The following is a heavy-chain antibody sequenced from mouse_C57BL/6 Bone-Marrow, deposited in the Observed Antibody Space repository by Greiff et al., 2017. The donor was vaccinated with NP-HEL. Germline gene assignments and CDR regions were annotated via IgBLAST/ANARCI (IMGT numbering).Heavy chain of an antibody. CDR2: ISNGGGST. V-gene: IGHV5-12*01. J-gene: IGHJ2*01. CDR3: ARVRDYGSSFYFDY. Sequence: EVHLVESGGGLVQPGGSLKLSCAASGFTFSDYYMYWVRQTPEKRLEWVAYISNGGGSTYYPDTVKGRFTISRDNAKNTLYLQMSRLKSEDTAMYYCARVRDYGSSFYFDYWGQGTTLTVSS. CDR1: GFTFSDYY. D-gene: IGHD1-1*01.